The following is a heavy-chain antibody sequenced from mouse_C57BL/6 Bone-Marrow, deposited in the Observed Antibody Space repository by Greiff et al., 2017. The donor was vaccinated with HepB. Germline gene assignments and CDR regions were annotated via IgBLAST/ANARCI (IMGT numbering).Heavy chain of an antibody. J-gene: IGHJ2*01. CDR2: IDPSDSYT. Sequence: QVQLQQPGAELVRPGTSVKLSCKASGYTFTSYWMHWVKQRPGQGLEWIGVIDPSDSYTNYNQKFKGKSTLTVDTSSSTAYMQLSSLTSEDSAVYYCARPIYYYGSSKYYFDYWGQGTTLTVSS. CDR3: ARPIYYYGSSKYYFDY. D-gene: IGHD1-1*01. CDR1: GYTFTSYW. V-gene: IGHV1-59*01.